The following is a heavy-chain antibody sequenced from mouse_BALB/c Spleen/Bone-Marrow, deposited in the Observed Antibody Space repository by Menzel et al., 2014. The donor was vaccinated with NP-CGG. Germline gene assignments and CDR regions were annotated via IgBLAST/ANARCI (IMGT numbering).Heavy chain of an antibody. D-gene: IGHD2-1*01. CDR2: INPYNDGT. CDR3: ARYGNYPFYAMDY. V-gene: IGHV1-14*01. CDR1: GYTFTSYV. J-gene: IGHJ4*01. Sequence: EVKLQESGPELVKPGASVKMSCKASGYTFTSYVMHWVKQKPGQGLEWIGYINPYNDGTKYNEKFKGKATLTSDKSSSTAYMELSCLTSEDSAVYYCARYGNYPFYAMDYWGQGTSVTVSS.